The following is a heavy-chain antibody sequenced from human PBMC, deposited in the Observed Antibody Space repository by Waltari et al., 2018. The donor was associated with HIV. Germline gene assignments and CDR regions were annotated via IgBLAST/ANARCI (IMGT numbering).Heavy chain of an antibody. CDR1: RFVLWYLG. CDR2: MGGRGKHP. CDR3: AKDGEPNNGVWDAFDL. V-gene: IGHV3-23*01. D-gene: IGHD2-8*01. J-gene: IGHJ3*01. Sequence: QLLESGRGMVMPGGSLRLCWAASRFVLWYLGMTWVRQAPGKGVEMGLMMGGRGKHPTYTDPLNGRCTMSMDESRNVLDRQMSRVRDGDTAMYDCAKDGEPNNGVWDAFDLWGPGTMVAVSS.